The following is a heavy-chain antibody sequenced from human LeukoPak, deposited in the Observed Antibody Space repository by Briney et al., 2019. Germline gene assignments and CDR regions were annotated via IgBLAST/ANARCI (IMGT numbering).Heavy chain of an antibody. D-gene: IGHD5-18*01. Sequence: SVKVSCRASGGTFSSYAISWVRRAPGQGLEWMGGIIPIFGTANYAQKFQGRVTITADESTSTAYMELSSLRSEDTAVYYCARVDTAMGSGRYYYYMDVWGKGTTVTVSS. CDR1: GGTFSSYA. J-gene: IGHJ6*03. CDR2: IIPIFGTA. V-gene: IGHV1-69*13. CDR3: ARVDTAMGSGRYYYYMDV.